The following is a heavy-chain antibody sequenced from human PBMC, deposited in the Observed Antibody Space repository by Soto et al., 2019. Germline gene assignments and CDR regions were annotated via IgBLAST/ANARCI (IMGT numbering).Heavy chain of an antibody. Sequence: EVQLVESGGGLVQPGGSLRLSCAVSGFIFRDYWMTWVRQAPGKGLEWVANINPEGSEKYYVASAKGRFTISRDNAKNSLYLQMIGLRAEDTALYYCGRARIDYWGRGTLITVSS. CDR3: GRARIDY. J-gene: IGHJ4*02. CDR2: INPEGSEK. CDR1: GFIFRDYW. V-gene: IGHV3-7*03.